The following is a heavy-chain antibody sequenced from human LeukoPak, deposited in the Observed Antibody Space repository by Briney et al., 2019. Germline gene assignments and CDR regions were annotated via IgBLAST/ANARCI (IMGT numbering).Heavy chain of an antibody. V-gene: IGHV1-18*01. D-gene: IGHD3-22*01. CDR2: ISAYNGNT. CDR3: ARDGYYYDSSGYYQYNWFDP. Sequence: ASVKVSCKASGYTFTSYGISWVRQAPGQGLEWMGWISAYNGNTNYAQKLQGRVNMTTDTSTSTAYMELRSLRSDDTAVYYCARDGYYYDSSGYYQYNWFDPWGQGTLVTVSS. CDR1: GYTFTSYG. J-gene: IGHJ5*02.